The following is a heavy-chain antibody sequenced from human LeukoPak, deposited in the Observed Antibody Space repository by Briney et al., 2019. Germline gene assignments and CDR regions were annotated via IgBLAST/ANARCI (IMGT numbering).Heavy chain of an antibody. Sequence: KASETLSLTCTVSGGSISSGGYYWSCIRQPPGKGLEWIGYIYHSGSTYYNPSLTGRFTIAVPRSKNQFSLRLSSGTAADTAGYYCALVRGRYSTRGGIATAGVAFDIWGQGTMVTVSS. CDR3: ALVRGRYSTRGGIATAGVAFDI. CDR2: IYHSGST. D-gene: IGHD6-13*01. J-gene: IGHJ3*02. V-gene: IGHV4-30-2*01. CDR1: GGSISSGGYY.